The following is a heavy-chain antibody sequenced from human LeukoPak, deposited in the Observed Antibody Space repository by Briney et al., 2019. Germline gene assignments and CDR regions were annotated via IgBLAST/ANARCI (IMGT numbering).Heavy chain of an antibody. Sequence: PSQTLSLTCTVSGGSISSDDDYWSWIRQPPGKGLEWIGYIYYSGRAYYNPSLKSRLIISADTSKNHFSLKLNSVTAADTAMYFCARAMVSQGNSLSDWGQGTLVTVSS. D-gene: IGHD1-7*01. CDR1: GGSISSDDDY. CDR2: IYYSGRA. CDR3: ARAMVSQGNSLSD. J-gene: IGHJ1*01. V-gene: IGHV4-30-4*01.